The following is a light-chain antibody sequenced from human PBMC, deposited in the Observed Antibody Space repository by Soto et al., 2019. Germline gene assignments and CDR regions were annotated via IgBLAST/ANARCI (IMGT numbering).Light chain of an antibody. J-gene: IGKJ1*01. CDR3: QRSDSYWT. CDR2: KAS. CDR1: QSISTW. Sequence: DIQMTQSPSTLSASVGDRVTITCRASQSISTWLAWYQQKPGTAPKLLIYKASSLESGVPSRFSGSGSGTEFTLTISSLQPDDFATYYCQRSDSYWTFGQGTKVEIK. V-gene: IGKV1-5*03.